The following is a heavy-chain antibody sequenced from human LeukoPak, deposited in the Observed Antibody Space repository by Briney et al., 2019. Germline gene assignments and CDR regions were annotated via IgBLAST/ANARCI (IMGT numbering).Heavy chain of an antibody. V-gene: IGHV4-34*01. CDR1: GGSFSAYY. CDR3: ARGPTISETGYFDY. Sequence: SETLSLTCAVYGGSFSAYYWSCIRQSPGKGLEGIAEINHRGDTNYNPSVKSRVSISVDTSKNQFSLKVTSLTAADTAVYYCARGPTISETGYFDYWGQGTLVTVSS. CDR2: INHRGDT. D-gene: IGHD1-1*01. J-gene: IGHJ4*03.